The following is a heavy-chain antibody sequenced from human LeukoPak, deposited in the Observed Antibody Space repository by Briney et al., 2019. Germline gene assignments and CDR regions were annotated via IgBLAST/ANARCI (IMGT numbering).Heavy chain of an antibody. CDR1: GGSISSYY. D-gene: IGHD2-15*01. CDR3: ARWGAATPPGGRYYYYYYMDV. V-gene: IGHV4-4*07. J-gene: IGHJ6*03. Sequence: SETLSLTCTVSGGSISSYYWSWIRQPDGKGLEWIGRIYTSGSTNYNPSLKSRVTISVEKSKNQFSLNLSSVTVAATGVYYCARWGAATPPGGRYYYYYYMDVWGKGTTVTVPS. CDR2: IYTSGST.